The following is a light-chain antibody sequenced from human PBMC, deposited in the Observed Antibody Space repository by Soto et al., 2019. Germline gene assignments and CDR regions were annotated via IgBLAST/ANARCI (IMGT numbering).Light chain of an antibody. J-gene: IGLJ1*01. CDR2: EVN. CDR3: CSYAGSSTFV. CDR1: SSDVGGYKY. V-gene: IGLV2-23*02. Sequence: QSALTQPPSASGSLGQSVTISCTGTSSDVGGYKYVSWYQQHPGKAPKVMIYEVNKRPSGVSNRFSGSKSGNTASLTISGLQAEDEADYYCCSYAGSSTFVFGTGTKLTVL.